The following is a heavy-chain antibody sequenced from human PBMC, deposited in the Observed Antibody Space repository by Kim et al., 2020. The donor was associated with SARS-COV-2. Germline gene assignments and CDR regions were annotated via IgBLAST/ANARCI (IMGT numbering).Heavy chain of an antibody. Sequence: SETLSLTCTVSGGSISSSSYYWGWIRQPPGKGLEWIGSIYYSGSTYYNPSLKSRVTISVDTSKNQFSLKLSSVTAADTAVYYCARRRSKWLVRRALPFDYWGQGTLVTVSS. J-gene: IGHJ4*02. CDR3: ARRRSKWLVRRALPFDY. D-gene: IGHD6-19*01. CDR2: IYYSGST. V-gene: IGHV4-39*01. CDR1: GGSISSSSYY.